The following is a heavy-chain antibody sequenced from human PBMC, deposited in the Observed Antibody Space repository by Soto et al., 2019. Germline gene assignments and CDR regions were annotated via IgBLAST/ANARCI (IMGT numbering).Heavy chain of an antibody. Sequence: SETLSLTCAVSGGSISSSNWWSWVRQPPGKGLEWIGEIYHSGSTNYNPSLKSRVTISVDNSKNQFYLKLSPVTAADTAVYYCARVTPQSYYDFWSGYYTRVCSYYYGMDVWGQGTTVTVSS. CDR1: GGSISSSNW. V-gene: IGHV4-4*02. J-gene: IGHJ6*02. D-gene: IGHD3-3*01. CDR3: ARVTPQSYYDFWSGYYTRVCSYYYGMDV. CDR2: IYHSGST.